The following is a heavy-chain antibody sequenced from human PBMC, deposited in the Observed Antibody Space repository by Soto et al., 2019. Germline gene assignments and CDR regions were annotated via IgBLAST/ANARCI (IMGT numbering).Heavy chain of an antibody. CDR3: AKDLQSYGDYDYYCYGMDV. CDR1: GFTFSTYG. V-gene: IGHV3-30*18. Sequence: QVQLVESGGGEVQPGGSLTISCEASGFTFSTYGMHWAGRTPGKGLGGVAVISYDGTNKFYSDSVKGRFTISRDNFKNTLTLQMNSLRADDTAVYSCAKDLQSYGDYDYYCYGMDVWGLGTRVTVSS. J-gene: IGHJ6*02. CDR2: ISYDGTNK. D-gene: IGHD4-17*01.